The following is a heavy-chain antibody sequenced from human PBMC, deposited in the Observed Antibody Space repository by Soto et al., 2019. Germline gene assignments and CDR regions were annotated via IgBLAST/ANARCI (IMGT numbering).Heavy chain of an antibody. J-gene: IGHJ4*02. CDR3: ARRPGSGRSVDY. CDR1: GFTFSDHY. CDR2: TRDKANSYTT. Sequence: EVQLVESGGGLVQPGGSLRLSCAASGFTFSDHYMDWVRQAPGKGLEWVGLTRDKANSYTTEYAASVRGRFTISGDESKNSVYLQMNSLKTEDTAVYYCARRPGSGRSVDYWGQGTLVTVSS. D-gene: IGHD3-10*01. V-gene: IGHV3-72*01.